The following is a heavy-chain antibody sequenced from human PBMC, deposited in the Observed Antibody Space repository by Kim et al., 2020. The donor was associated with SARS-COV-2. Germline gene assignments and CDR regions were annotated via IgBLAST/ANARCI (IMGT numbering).Heavy chain of an antibody. CDR3: ARDVSINGPRWGMDA. V-gene: IGHV1-46*01. Sequence: ASVKVSCKASGYTFTNYYMHWVRQAPGQGLEWLGIINPSGGSTTYAEKFQGRVTMTRDTSTSTVYMELSSLRSEDTARYYCARDVSINGPRWGMDAWGQGTTVIVSS. D-gene: IGHD2-21*01. CDR2: INPSGGST. CDR1: GYTFTNYY. J-gene: IGHJ6*02.